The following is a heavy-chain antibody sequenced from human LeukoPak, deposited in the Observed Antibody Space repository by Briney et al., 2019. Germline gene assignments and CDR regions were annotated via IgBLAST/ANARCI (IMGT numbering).Heavy chain of an antibody. J-gene: IGHJ4*02. CDR1: GFLFSKYG. CDR2: VSKDGSDK. V-gene: IGHV3-30*03. CDR3: ARESAHYDYVWGSYRYLDY. Sequence: GGSLRLSCVASGFLFSKYGMHWVRQAPGKGLEWVAVVSKDGSDKFYADSVKGRFTISRDNSKNTFYLQMNSLRADDTAVYYCARESAHYDYVWGSYRYLDYWGQGTLVTVSS. D-gene: IGHD3-16*02.